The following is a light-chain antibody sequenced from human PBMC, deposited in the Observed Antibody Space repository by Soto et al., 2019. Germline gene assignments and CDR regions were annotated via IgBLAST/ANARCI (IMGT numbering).Light chain of an antibody. CDR2: DAS. CDR3: PSYKTWWT. J-gene: IGKJ1*01. Sequence: EIQRTQSPSTLSASVGDTVSVTCRASEDVAKFLAWHPQKPGRAPEFLISDASDLKSGVPSRFRGSGSGKDFTHAISAVQPDDAATYYCPSYKTWWTFGQGTKVAIK. V-gene: IGKV1-5*01. CDR1: EDVAKF.